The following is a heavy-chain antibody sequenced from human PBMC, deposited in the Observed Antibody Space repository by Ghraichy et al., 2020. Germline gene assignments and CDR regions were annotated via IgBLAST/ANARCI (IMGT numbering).Heavy chain of an antibody. J-gene: IGHJ3*02. Sequence: SETLSLTCTVSGGSISSYYWSWIRQPPGKGLEWIGYIYYSGSTNYNPSLKSRVTISVDTSKNQFSLKLSSVTAADTAVYYCARDRWPQGDDAFDIWGQGTMVTVSS. D-gene: IGHD4-23*01. CDR2: IYYSGST. V-gene: IGHV4-59*01. CDR1: GGSISSYY. CDR3: ARDRWPQGDDAFDI.